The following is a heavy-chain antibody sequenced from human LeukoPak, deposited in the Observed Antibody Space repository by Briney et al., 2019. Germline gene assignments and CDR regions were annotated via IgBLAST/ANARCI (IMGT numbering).Heavy chain of an antibody. Sequence: ASVKVSCKASGYTFTSYGISWVRQAPGQGLEWMGWVSSYNGDTNYAQKFQGRVTMSTDTSAGTAYMELRSLTFDDTAIYYCAKDWHILTGRNCFDPWGQGTLVTVSS. D-gene: IGHD3-9*01. J-gene: IGHJ5*02. CDR2: VSSYNGDT. V-gene: IGHV1-18*01. CDR1: GYTFTSYG. CDR3: AKDWHILTGRNCFDP.